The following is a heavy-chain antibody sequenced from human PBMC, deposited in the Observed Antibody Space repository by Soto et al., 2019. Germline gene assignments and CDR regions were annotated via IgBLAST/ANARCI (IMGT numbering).Heavy chain of an antibody. J-gene: IGHJ5*02. V-gene: IGHV4-39*07. CDR2: IYYSGST. D-gene: IGHD4-17*01. CDR3: ARDHLRYGDYLNWFDP. Sequence: SETLSLTCTVSGGSISSSSYYWGWIRQPPGKGLEWIGNIYYSGSTYYNPSLKSRVTISVDTSKNQFSLKLSSVTGADTAVYYCARDHLRYGDYLNWFDPWGQGTLVTVSS. CDR1: GGSISSSSYY.